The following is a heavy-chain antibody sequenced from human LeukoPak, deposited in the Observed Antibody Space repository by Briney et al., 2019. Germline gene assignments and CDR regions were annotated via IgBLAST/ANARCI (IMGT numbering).Heavy chain of an antibody. CDR3: AKDTPLYYDSSGYYRDLYYFDY. Sequence: PGGSLRLSCVGSGFTFSSYGMSWVRQAPGKGLEWVSSISGTGGSAYDAESVKGRVTISRDNSKNTLFLQMNSLRAEDTAVYYCAKDTPLYYDSSGYYRDLYYFDYWGQGTLVTVSS. D-gene: IGHD3-22*01. V-gene: IGHV3-23*01. J-gene: IGHJ4*02. CDR1: GFTFSSYG. CDR2: ISGTGGSA.